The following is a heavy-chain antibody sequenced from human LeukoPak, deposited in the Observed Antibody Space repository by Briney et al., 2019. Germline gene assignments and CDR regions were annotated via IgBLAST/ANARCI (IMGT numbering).Heavy chain of an antibody. Sequence: TGGSLRPSCAASGFTVTSNYMTWVRQAPGKGLEWVSIIYDNGDTYYADSVKGRFTVTRDSSKNTVSLEMNSLRVDDTAVYYCVSHSDPLTGYSFDYWGQGTLVTVSS. CDR1: GFTVTSNY. CDR2: IYDNGDT. D-gene: IGHD3-9*01. CDR3: VSHSDPLTGYSFDY. J-gene: IGHJ4*02. V-gene: IGHV3-53*01.